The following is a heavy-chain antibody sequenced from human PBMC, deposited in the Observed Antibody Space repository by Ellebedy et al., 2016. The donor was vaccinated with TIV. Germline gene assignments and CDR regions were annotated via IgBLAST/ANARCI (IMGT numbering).Heavy chain of an antibody. Sequence: PGGSLRLSCAASGFIVSRNYMTWVRQAPGKGLEWVSVMYSGGSTDYTDSVKGRFTISRDTSKNTVYLQLNNLSAEDTAVYYCASGYYGSGSYEALYYWGQGTLVTVSS. V-gene: IGHV3-53*01. CDR3: ASGYYGSGSYEALYY. J-gene: IGHJ4*02. D-gene: IGHD3-10*01. CDR1: GFIVSRNY. CDR2: MYSGGST.